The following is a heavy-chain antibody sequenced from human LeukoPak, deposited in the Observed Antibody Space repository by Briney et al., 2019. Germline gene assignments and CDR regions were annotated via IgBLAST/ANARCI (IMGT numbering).Heavy chain of an antibody. V-gene: IGHV1-2*02. D-gene: IGHD2-2*01. CDR2: INPNSGGT. Sequence: ASVKVSCKASGCTFTGYYMHWVRQAPGQGLEWMGWINPNSGGTNYAQKFQGRVTMTRDTSISTAYMELSRLRSDDTAVYHCAKGQGYSTSGWYFDYWGHGTLVTVSS. CDR3: AKGQGYSTSGWYFDY. CDR1: GCTFTGYY. J-gene: IGHJ4*01.